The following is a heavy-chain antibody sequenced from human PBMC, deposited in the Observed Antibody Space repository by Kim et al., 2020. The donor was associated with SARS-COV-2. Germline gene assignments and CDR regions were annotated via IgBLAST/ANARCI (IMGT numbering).Heavy chain of an antibody. D-gene: IGHD5-12*01. J-gene: IGHJ6*02. Sequence: RFTISRDKSKNTLYLQMNSLRAEDTAVYYCARDYAEMATIKAGYYYGMDVWGQGTTVTVSS. CDR3: ARDYAEMATIKAGYYYGMDV. V-gene: IGHV3-30*07.